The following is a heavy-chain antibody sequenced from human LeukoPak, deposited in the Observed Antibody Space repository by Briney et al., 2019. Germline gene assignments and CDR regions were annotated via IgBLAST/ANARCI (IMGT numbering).Heavy chain of an antibody. V-gene: IGHV3-23*01. CDR3: ARDRYHASGGSGRYNYYYYGMDV. D-gene: IGHD3-10*01. CDR1: GLTFTGYA. J-gene: IGHJ6*02. Sequence: PGGSLRPSCAASGLTFTGYAMSWCRQAPGKGLDWVSAISGSGGSTDYAGSVKGRFTISRDNYKNTLYLQMNSLRAEDTAVYYCARDRYHASGGSGRYNYYYYGMDVWGQGTTVTVSS. CDR2: ISGSGGST.